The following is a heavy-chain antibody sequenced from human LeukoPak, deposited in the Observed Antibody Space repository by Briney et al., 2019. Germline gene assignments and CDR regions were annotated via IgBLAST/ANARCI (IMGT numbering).Heavy chain of an antibody. D-gene: IGHD1-7*01. Sequence: GGSLRLSCAASRFTFSSYGMHWVRQAPGKGLEWVAFIRYDGSNKYYADSVKGRFTISRDNSKNTLYLQMNSLRAEDTAVYSCARDYATGTTGIILFDYWGQGTLVTVSS. V-gene: IGHV3-30*02. J-gene: IGHJ4*02. CDR3: ARDYATGTTGIILFDY. CDR2: IRYDGSNK. CDR1: RFTFSSYG.